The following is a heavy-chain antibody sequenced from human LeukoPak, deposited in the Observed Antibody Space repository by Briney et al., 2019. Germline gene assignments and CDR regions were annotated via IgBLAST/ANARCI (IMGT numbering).Heavy chain of an antibody. V-gene: IGHV3-7*03. CDR2: IKQDGSEK. Sequence: GGSLRLSCADSGFTFSRYWMSWVRQAPGKGLEWVANIKQDGSEKYYAGSVKGRFTISRDNAKNSLYLQMNSLRAEDTAVYYCASLWFGESPGANFDPWGQGTLVTVSS. CDR1: GFTFSRYW. CDR3: ASLWFGESPGANFDP. J-gene: IGHJ5*02. D-gene: IGHD3-10*01.